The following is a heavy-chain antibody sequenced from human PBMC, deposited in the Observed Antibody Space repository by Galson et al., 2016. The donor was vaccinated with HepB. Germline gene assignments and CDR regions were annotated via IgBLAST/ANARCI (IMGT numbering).Heavy chain of an antibody. CDR3: ATPLGYCSGGDCYSFFRYNWFDP. J-gene: IGHJ5*02. CDR2: ISSDGNNK. V-gene: IGHV3-30*03. Sequence: SLRLSCAASGFTFSGFGMHWVRQAPGKGLEWVAVISSDGNNKYFADSVKGRFTISRDNSENTLYLQTNSLRAEDTAVYYCATPLGYCSGGDCYSFFRYNWFDPWGQGTLVTVSS. D-gene: IGHD2-15*01. CDR1: GFTFSGFG.